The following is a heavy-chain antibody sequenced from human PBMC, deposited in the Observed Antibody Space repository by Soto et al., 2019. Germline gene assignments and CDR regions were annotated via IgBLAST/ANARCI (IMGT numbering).Heavy chain of an antibody. CDR1: GFTFSGYP. V-gene: IGHV3-73*01. D-gene: IGHD6-19*01. CDR3: AIGPYSSGLY. CDR2: IRSRANNFAT. J-gene: IGHJ4*02. Sequence: GGSLRLSCVGSGFTFSGYPIHWVRQASGKGLEWVGRIRSRANNFATASGESVRGRFTFFRDNAKNSLYLQMNSLRAEDTAVYYCAIGPYSSGLYWGQGTLVTVSS.